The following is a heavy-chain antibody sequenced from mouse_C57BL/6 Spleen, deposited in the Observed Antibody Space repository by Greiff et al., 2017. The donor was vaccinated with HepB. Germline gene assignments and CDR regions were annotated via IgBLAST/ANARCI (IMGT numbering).Heavy chain of an antibody. Sequence: EVMLVESGGGLVKPGGSLKLSCAASGFTFSDYGMHWVRQAPEKGLEWVAYISSGSSTIYYADTVKGRFTISRDNAKNTLFLQMTSLRSEDTAMFYCARTGRADFYYYAMDYWGQGTSVTVSS. CDR1: GFTFSDYG. CDR2: ISSGSSTI. CDR3: ARTGRADFYYYAMDY. J-gene: IGHJ4*01. D-gene: IGHD3-1*01. V-gene: IGHV5-17*01.